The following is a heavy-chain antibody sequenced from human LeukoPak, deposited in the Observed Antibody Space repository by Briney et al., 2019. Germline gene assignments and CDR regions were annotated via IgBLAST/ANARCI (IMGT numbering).Heavy chain of an antibody. D-gene: IGHD3-10*01. Sequence: GASVKVSCKASGYTFSSYGISWVRQATGQGLEWMGWISAYNGNTNYAQKLQGRVTMTTDTSTSTAYMELRSLRSDDTAVYYCARVYYGSGSYDQNWFDPWGQGTLVTVSS. CDR2: ISAYNGNT. CDR3: ARVYYGSGSYDQNWFDP. V-gene: IGHV1-18*04. J-gene: IGHJ5*02. CDR1: GYTFSSYG.